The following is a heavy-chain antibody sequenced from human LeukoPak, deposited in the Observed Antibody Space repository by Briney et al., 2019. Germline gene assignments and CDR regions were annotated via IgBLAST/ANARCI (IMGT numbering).Heavy chain of an antibody. D-gene: IGHD4/OR15-4a*01. CDR2: IKQDGSEK. CDR1: GFTFSNYW. J-gene: IGHJ4*02. CDR3: ARDDYGGTKY. Sequence: GALRLSCAASGFTFSNYWMSWVRQAPGKGLEWVANIKQDGSEKYYVDSVKGRFTISRDNAKNSLYLQMNSLRAEDTAVYYCARDDYGGTKYWGQGTLVTVSS. V-gene: IGHV3-7*01.